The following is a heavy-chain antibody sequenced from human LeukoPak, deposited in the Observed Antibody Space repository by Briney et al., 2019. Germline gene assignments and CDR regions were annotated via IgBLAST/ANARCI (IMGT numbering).Heavy chain of an antibody. CDR2: IIPVFGTT. V-gene: IGHV1-69*13. CDR1: GGTFSSYA. Sequence: ASVKVSCKASGGTFSSYAISWVRQAPGQGLEWMGGIIPVFGTTNYAQTFQGRVTITADESTSTAYMELSSLRSEDTAMYYCPRGVNFDYGGQGTLATVPS. J-gene: IGHJ4*02. CDR3: PRGVNFDY. D-gene: IGHD4-23*01.